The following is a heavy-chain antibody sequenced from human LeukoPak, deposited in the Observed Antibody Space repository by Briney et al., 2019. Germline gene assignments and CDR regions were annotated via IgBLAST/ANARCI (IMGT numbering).Heavy chain of an antibody. CDR1: GGSVSNRSYY. V-gene: IGHV4-39*01. CDR2: IYHSGST. D-gene: IGHD2-21*02. CDR3: ARRTQGLPFDY. J-gene: IGHJ4*02. Sequence: SEALSLTCTVSGGSVSNRSYYWGWIREPPGKGVEWIGSIYHSGSTYYNPSLKSRVTISVDTSKNQFSLKRRSVTAADTAVYYCARRTQGLPFDYWGQGTLVTVSS.